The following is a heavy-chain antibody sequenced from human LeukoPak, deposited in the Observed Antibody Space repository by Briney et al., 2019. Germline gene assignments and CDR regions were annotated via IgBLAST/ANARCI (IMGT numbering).Heavy chain of an antibody. V-gene: IGHV3-21*01. D-gene: IGHD2-2*01. CDR2: ISSSSSYI. J-gene: IGHJ4*02. CDR3: AREVGDIVVVPAAMNFDY. CDR1: GFTFSSYS. Sequence: GGSLRLSCAASGFTFSSYSMNWDRQAPGKGLEWVSSISSSSSYIYYADSVKGRFTISRDNAKNSLYLQMNSLRAEDTAVYYCAREVGDIVVVPAAMNFDYWGQGTLVTVSS.